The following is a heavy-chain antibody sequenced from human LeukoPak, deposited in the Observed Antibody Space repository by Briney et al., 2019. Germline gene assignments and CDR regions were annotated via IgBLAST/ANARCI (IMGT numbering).Heavy chain of an antibody. V-gene: IGHV4-59*01. Sequence: PSETLSLTCTVSGGSISSYYWSWIRQPPGKGLEWIGYIYYSGSTNYNPSLKSRVTISVDTSKSQFSLKLSSVTAADTAVYCCARVGLARYSSGYFDYWGQGTLVTVSS. CDR1: GGSISSYY. CDR2: IYYSGST. D-gene: IGHD3-22*01. J-gene: IGHJ4*02. CDR3: ARVGLARYSSGYFDY.